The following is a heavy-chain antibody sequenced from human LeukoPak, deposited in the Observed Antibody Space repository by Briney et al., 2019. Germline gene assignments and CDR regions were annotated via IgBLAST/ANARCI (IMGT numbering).Heavy chain of an antibody. Sequence: SETLSLTCTVSGDSISSYYWTWIRQPAGKGLEWIGRFYSTGSTNYNPSLKSRVTMSVDTSKNQFSLKLSSVTAADTAVYYCARDQYSGSLDYWGQGTLVTVSS. CDR3: ARDQYSGSLDY. V-gene: IGHV4-4*07. J-gene: IGHJ4*02. CDR1: GDSISSYY. D-gene: IGHD1-26*01. CDR2: FYSTGST.